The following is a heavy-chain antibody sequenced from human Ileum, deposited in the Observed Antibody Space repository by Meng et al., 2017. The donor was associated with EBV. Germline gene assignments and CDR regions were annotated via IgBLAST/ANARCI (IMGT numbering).Heavy chain of an antibody. CDR3: AIHSAYSQGY. CDR1: DDYISSSNW. CDR2: IYYRGIT. D-gene: IGHD4-11*01. Sequence: QGPRQESGAGLVKPSGNLSLTCAVSDDYISSSNWRRWVRQPPGKGLESIGQIYYRGITDDNPSIKSRVTIAVDKSRNQVSLKLTSVTAADTAVYFCAIHSAYSQGYWGQGTLVTVSS. J-gene: IGHJ4*02. V-gene: IGHV4-4*02.